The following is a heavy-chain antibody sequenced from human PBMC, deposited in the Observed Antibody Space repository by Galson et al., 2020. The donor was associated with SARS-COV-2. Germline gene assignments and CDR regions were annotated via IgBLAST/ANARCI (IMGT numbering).Heavy chain of an antibody. V-gene: IGHV4-38-2*02. J-gene: IGHJ2*01. D-gene: IGHD3-22*01. CDR3: ARQGVNMIVLVSVPGGYFDL. CDR2: VYPTGTP. Sequence: SEILSLTCTVPGYSVSTTNYWGWVRQPPGRGLEWIGSVYPTGTPYYNPSLKSRVTIPVDTSKNQLSLSLDSVTAADTALDYCARQGVNMIVLVSVPGGYFDLWGRGTLVTVSP. CDR1: GYSVSTTNY.